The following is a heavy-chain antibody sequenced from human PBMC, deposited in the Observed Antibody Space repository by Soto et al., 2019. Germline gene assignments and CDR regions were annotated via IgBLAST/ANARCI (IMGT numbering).Heavy chain of an antibody. Sequence: SQTLSLTRAISGDSVSSSSVTWNWIRQSPSRGLEWLGRTYYRSKWYSDYAESVKSRITINPDTSKNQFSLHLNSVTPEDTAVYYCVRLIGNSWLDFWGQGTLVTVSS. V-gene: IGHV6-1*01. CDR3: VRLIGNSWLDF. CDR2: TYYRSKWYS. J-gene: IGHJ5*01. D-gene: IGHD1-26*01. CDR1: GDSVSSSSVT.